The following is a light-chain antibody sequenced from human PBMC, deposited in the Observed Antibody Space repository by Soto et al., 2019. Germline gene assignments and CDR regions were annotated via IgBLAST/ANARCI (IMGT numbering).Light chain of an antibody. Sequence: EIVMTQSPATLSVSPGERATLSCRASQDISSHLAWYQQKPGQAPRLLIYGASTRATGVPARFSGSGSETEFTLTISSLQSEDFAVYYCQQYNSWPPDAFGQGTKLQI. CDR2: GAS. CDR1: QDISSH. J-gene: IGKJ2*01. CDR3: QQYNSWPPDA. V-gene: IGKV3-15*01.